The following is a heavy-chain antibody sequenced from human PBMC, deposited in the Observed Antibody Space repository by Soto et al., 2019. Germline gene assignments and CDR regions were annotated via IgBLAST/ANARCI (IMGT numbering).Heavy chain of an antibody. J-gene: IGHJ4*02. Sequence: QVQLVQSGAEVKKPGASVKHSCKPSGYTFPSYVINWVRQATGQGLEWMGWSNPNRGNTGYAQTFQGRVTMTRNTSISTAYMELNSLRSEDTAVYYCARERSGYFDYWGQGTLVTVSS. CDR3: ARERSGYFDY. D-gene: IGHD2-15*01. V-gene: IGHV1-8*01. CDR1: GYTFPSYV. CDR2: SNPNRGNT.